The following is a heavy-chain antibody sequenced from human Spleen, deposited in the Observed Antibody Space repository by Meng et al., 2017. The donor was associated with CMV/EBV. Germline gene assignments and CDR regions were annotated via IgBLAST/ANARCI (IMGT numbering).Heavy chain of an antibody. CDR1: GFTFNNAW. D-gene: IGHD2-2*01. Sequence: GESLKISCAASGFTFNNAWMTWVRQAPGKGLEWVGRIKSKTDGGTGDYAAPVKGRFTISRDDSKNMLYLQLNGLTTDDTAVYYCTTRGYCTKTSCYGPDYWGQGTLVTVSS. CDR3: TTRGYCTKTSCYGPDY. V-gene: IGHV3-15*01. J-gene: IGHJ4*02. CDR2: IKSKTDGGTG.